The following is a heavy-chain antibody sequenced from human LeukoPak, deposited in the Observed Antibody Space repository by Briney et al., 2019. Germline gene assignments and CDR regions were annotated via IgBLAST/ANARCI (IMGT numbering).Heavy chain of an antibody. CDR1: GGTFSSYA. CDR3: VGRGPEYFQH. CDR2: IIPIFGTA. V-gene: IGHV1-69*13. D-gene: IGHD1-14*01. J-gene: IGHJ1*01. Sequence: SVKVSCKASGGTFSSYAISWVRQAPGQGLEWIGGIIPIFGTANYAQKFQGRVTSTADEYTSTAYMELSSLRSEDTAVYYCVGRGPEYFQHXXXXTLVTVSS.